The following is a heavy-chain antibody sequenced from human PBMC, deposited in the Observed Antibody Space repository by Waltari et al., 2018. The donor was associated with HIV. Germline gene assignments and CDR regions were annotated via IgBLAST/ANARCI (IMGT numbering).Heavy chain of an antibody. CDR1: GFTVKNEY. CDR2: IYGKGET. D-gene: IGHD3-3*01. J-gene: IGHJ5*02. CDR3: AKGVRFLGP. Sequence: ATGGVLVQPGGSLSPCCRVSGFTVKNEYMTWVRRSTSRGLEWVGTIYGKGETYSAASMRGRLFISRDDPGNRVFLHINNVNFADTASYFCAKGVRFLGPWSQETPVTVSS. V-gene: IGHV3-53*05.